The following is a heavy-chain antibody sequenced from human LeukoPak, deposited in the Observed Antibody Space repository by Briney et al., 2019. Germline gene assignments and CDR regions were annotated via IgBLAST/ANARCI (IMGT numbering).Heavy chain of an antibody. Sequence: KSSETLALTCTVSGDSISSSSYYWGWIRQPPGKGLEWIGSIYYRGTTYYNTSHKSRVTITVDTSNNQFSLKLTSVTAADTAVYFCAREYSRSVVAGSRPDYWGQGLLVAVSS. J-gene: IGHJ4*02. D-gene: IGHD2-21*01. CDR3: AREYSRSVVAGSRPDY. V-gene: IGHV4-39*02. CDR1: GDSISSSSYY. CDR2: IYYRGTT.